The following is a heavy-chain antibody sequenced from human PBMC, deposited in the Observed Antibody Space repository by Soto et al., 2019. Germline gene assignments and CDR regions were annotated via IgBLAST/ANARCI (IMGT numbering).Heavy chain of an antibody. V-gene: IGHV3-33*01. Sequence: GGSLRLSCAASGFTFSSYGMHWVRQAPGKGLEWVAVIWYDGSNKYYADSVKGRFTISRDNSKNTLYLQMNSLRAEDTAVYYCARDRPMYSSGWHYFDYWGQGTLVTVSS. D-gene: IGHD6-19*01. CDR2: IWYDGSNK. CDR1: GFTFSSYG. J-gene: IGHJ4*02. CDR3: ARDRPMYSSGWHYFDY.